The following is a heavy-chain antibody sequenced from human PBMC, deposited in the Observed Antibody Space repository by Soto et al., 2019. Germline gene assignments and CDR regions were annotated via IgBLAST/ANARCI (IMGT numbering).Heavy chain of an antibody. CDR3: ARASRWLGRGRNWFDP. D-gene: IGHD6-19*01. CDR2: INHSGST. J-gene: IGHJ5*02. Sequence: QVQLQQWGAGLLKPSEILSLTCAVYGGSFSGYYWSWIRQPPGKGLEWIGEINHSGSTNYNPSLKRRVTISVDTSKNQFSLKLSSVTAADTAVYYCARASRWLGRGRNWFDPWGQGTLVTVSS. V-gene: IGHV4-34*01. CDR1: GGSFSGYY.